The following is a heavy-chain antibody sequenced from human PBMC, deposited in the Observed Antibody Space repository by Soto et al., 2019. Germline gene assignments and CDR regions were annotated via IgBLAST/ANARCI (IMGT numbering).Heavy chain of an antibody. CDR1: GFTFSSYG. V-gene: IGHV3-30*18. D-gene: IGHD2-2*01. Sequence: PGGSLRLSCAASGFTFSSYGMHWVRQAPGKGLEWVAVISYDGSNKYYADSVKGRFTISRDNSKNTLYLQMNSLRAEDTAVYYCAKEERRTCSSTSCYYYYGMDVWRQGTTVTVSS. CDR2: ISYDGSNK. J-gene: IGHJ6*02. CDR3: AKEERRTCSSTSCYYYYGMDV.